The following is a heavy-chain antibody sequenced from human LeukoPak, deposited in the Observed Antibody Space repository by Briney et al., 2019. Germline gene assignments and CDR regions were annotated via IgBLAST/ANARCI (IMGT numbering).Heavy chain of an antibody. Sequence: PGGSLRLSCAASGFTFSSYWMHWVRQAPGKGLVWVSRINSDGSSTSYADSVKGRFTISRDNAKNTLYLQMNSLRAEDTAVYYCAGDRDDYSNYACDYWGQGTLVTVSS. CDR3: AGDRDDYSNYACDY. CDR1: GFTFSSYW. CDR2: INSDGSST. V-gene: IGHV3-74*01. D-gene: IGHD4-11*01. J-gene: IGHJ4*02.